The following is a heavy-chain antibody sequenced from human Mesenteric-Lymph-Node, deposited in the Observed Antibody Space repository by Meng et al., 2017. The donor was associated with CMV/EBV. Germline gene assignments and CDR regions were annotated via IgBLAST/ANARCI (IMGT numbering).Heavy chain of an antibody. CDR1: GGSISSSVYY. J-gene: IGHJ4*02. CDR2: IYYSGST. V-gene: IGHV4-39*07. CDR3: ARGSTGYSSSWYRY. D-gene: IGHD6-13*01. Sequence: GSLRLSCTVSGGSISSSVYYWDWIRQPPGKGLEWIGSIYYSGSTYYNPSLKSRVAISVDTSKNQFSLKLRSVTAADTAVYYCARGSTGYSSSWYRYWGQGTLVTVSS.